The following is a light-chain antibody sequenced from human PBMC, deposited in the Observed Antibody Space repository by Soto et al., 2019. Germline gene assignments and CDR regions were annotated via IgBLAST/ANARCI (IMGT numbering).Light chain of an antibody. V-gene: IGKV1-39*01. Sequence: DIQVTQSPSSLSASVGDSVTLSCQTSQRVDSYIHWYQHQSGKPPKLLIYAASTLQDGVPSRFSGGGSGTAFSLIITGLQPGDSATYYCQQRSNWQVTFGQGTRLEIK. CDR1: QRVDSY. CDR3: QQRSNWQVT. CDR2: AAS. J-gene: IGKJ5*01.